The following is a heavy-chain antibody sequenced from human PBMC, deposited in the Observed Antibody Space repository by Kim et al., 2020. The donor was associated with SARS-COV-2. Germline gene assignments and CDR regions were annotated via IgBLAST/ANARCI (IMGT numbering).Heavy chain of an antibody. CDR2: ISAYNGNT. V-gene: IGHV1-18*01. J-gene: IGHJ6*02. CDR3: ARASTGTVTGYGMDV. Sequence: ASVKVSCKASGYTFTSYGISWVRQAPGQGLEWMGWISAYNGNTNYAQKLQGRVTMTTDTSTSTAYMELRSLRSDDTAVYYCARASTGTVTGYGMDVWGQGTTVTVSS. D-gene: IGHD4-17*01. CDR1: GYTFTSYG.